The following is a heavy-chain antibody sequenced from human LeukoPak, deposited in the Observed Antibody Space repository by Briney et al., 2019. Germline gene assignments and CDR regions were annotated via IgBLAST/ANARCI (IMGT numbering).Heavy chain of an antibody. CDR3: AAHSAVYNSLGSSYKV. CDR2: INHSGST. CDR1: GGSFSGYY. V-gene: IGHV4-34*01. J-gene: IGHJ4*02. D-gene: IGHD3-10*01. Sequence: PSETLSLTCAVYGGSFSGYYWSWIRQPPGKGLEWIGEINHSGSTSYNPSLKSRVTISVDTSKNQFSLKLNSVTAADTAVFYCAAHSAVYNSLGSSYKVWGQGTLVTVSS.